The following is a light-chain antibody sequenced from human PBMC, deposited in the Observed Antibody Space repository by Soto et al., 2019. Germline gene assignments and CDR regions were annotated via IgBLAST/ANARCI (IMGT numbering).Light chain of an antibody. CDR3: QSYDSSLSGYV. V-gene: IGLV1-40*01. J-gene: IGLJ1*01. Sequence: QSVLTQPPSVSEAPGQRVTISCTRSSSNIGAGYEAHWYQQVPGTAPKLLIYENNNRPSGVPDRFSGSKSGTSASLAITGLQAEDEAEYCCQSYDSSLSGYVFGTGTKVTVL. CDR2: ENN. CDR1: SSNIGAGYE.